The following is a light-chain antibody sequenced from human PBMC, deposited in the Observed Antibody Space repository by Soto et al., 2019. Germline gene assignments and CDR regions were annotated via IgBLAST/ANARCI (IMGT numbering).Light chain of an antibody. CDR3: QQYGGSPPT. Sequence: IVLTQSPGTLSLSPGERATLSCRTSQSLSNNYLAWYQQKPGQAPRLLIYDASSRAPGIPDRFSGSGSGTDFTLTISRLEPEDFAVYYCQQYGGSPPTFGQGTNVEIK. J-gene: IGKJ1*01. CDR2: DAS. CDR1: QSLSNNY. V-gene: IGKV3-20*01.